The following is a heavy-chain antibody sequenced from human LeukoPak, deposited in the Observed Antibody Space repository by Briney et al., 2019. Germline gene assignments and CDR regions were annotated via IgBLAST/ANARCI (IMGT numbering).Heavy chain of an antibody. CDR1: GFTFGDYA. D-gene: IGHD6-6*01. Sequence: GGSLRLSCTASGFTFGDYAMSWVRQAPGKGLEWVANIKQDGSVKYYVDSVKGRFTISRDNAKNSLYVQMNSLRAEDTAVYYCARVGYSSSSFDYWGQGTLVTVSS. V-gene: IGHV3-7*01. J-gene: IGHJ4*02. CDR3: ARVGYSSSSFDY. CDR2: IKQDGSVK.